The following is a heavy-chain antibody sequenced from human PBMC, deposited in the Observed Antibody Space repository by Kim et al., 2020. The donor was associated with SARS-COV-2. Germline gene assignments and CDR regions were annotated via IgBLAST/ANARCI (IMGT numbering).Heavy chain of an antibody. Sequence: SETLSLTCAVYGGSFSGYYWSWIRQPPGKGLEWIGEINHSGSTNYNPSLKSRVTISVDTSKNQFSLKLSSVTAADTAVYYCARDQWLVFSRRRDWFDPWGQGTLVTVSS. J-gene: IGHJ5*02. CDR3: ARDQWLVFSRRRDWFDP. D-gene: IGHD6-19*01. V-gene: IGHV4-34*01. CDR2: INHSGST. CDR1: GGSFSGYY.